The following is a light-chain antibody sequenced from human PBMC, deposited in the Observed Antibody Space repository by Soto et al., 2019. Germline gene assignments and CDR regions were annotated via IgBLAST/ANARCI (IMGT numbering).Light chain of an antibody. Sequence: PGERATLSCRARRSLASSYLAWYEQKPGQAPRLLIYAASIRATGIPDRFSGSASGTDFSLTISRLDPEDFAVYYCQQYGSSPPYSFGQGTKLEIK. CDR1: RSLASSY. CDR3: QQYGSSPPYS. CDR2: AAS. V-gene: IGKV3-20*01. J-gene: IGKJ2*01.